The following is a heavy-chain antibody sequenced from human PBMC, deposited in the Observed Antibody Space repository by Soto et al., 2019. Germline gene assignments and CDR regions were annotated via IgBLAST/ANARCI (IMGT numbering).Heavy chain of an antibody. J-gene: IGHJ5*02. CDR1: GGTFSSYA. Sequence: QLQLVQSGAEVKKPGSSVKVSCKASGGTFSSYAISWVRQAPGQGLEWMGGIIPIFGTANYAQKFQGRVTITADESTSTAYMELSSLRSEDTAVYYCARSIVLVPAAISWFDPWGQGTLVTVSS. V-gene: IGHV1-69*12. CDR2: IIPIFGTA. CDR3: ARSIVLVPAAISWFDP. D-gene: IGHD2-2*01.